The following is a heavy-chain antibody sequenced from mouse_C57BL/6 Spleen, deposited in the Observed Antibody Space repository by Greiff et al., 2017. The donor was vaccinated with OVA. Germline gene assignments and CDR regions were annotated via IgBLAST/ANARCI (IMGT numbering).Heavy chain of an antibody. CDR1: GFTFSDYG. J-gene: IGHJ2*01. CDR3: ARSDSKFLYYFDY. Sequence: EVKLMESGGGLVQPGGSLKLSCAASGFTFSDYGMAWVRQAPRKGPEWVAFISNLAYSIYYADTVTGRFTISRENAKNTLYLEMSSLRSEDTAMYYCARSDSKFLYYFDYWGQGTTLTVSS. CDR2: ISNLAYSI. V-gene: IGHV5-15*01.